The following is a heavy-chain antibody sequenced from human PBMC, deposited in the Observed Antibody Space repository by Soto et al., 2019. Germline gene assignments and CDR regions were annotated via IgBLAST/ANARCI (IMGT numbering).Heavy chain of an antibody. D-gene: IGHD4-17*01. J-gene: IGHJ4*02. V-gene: IGHV3-30-3*01. CDR3: ARVGTTVTTPH. CDR1: GFTFSSYA. Sequence: QVQLVESGGGVVQPGRSLRLSCAASGFTFSSYAMHWVRQAPGKGLEWVAVISYDGSNKYYADSVKGRFTISRDNSKNPLYVQMTSLRAEDTAVYYCARVGTTVTTPHWGQGTLVTVSS. CDR2: ISYDGSNK.